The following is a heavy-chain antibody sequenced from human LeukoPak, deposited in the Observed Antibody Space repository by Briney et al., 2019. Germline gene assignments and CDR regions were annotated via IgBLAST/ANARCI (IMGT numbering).Heavy chain of an antibody. CDR3: VKDVCSSIDERNSVARTFEYYFDY. J-gene: IGHJ4*02. D-gene: IGHD6-19*01. V-gene: IGHV3-9*01. Sequence: GGSLRLSCAASGFTFYDYAMHWVRQAPGKGLEWVSGISWHSENIGYADSVKGRFAISRDNAKNSLYLQMNSLRAEDTALYYCVKDVCSSIDERNSVARTFEYYFDYWGQGALVTVSS. CDR1: GFTFYDYA. CDR2: ISWHSENI.